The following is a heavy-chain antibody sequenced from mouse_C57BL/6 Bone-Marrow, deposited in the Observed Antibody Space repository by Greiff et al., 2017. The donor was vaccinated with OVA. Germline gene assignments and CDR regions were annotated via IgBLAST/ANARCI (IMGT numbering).Heavy chain of an antibody. CDR1: GYTFTSYW. CDR2: IHPNSGST. J-gene: IGHJ3*01. CDR3: ARSKGPYYGSKAFAY. D-gene: IGHD1-1*01. V-gene: IGHV1-64*01. Sequence: QVQLQQSGAELVKPGASVKLSCKASGYTFTSYWMHWVKQRPGQGLEWIGMIHPNSGSTNYNEKFKSKATLTVDKSSSTAYMQLSSLTSEDSAVYYCARSKGPYYGSKAFAYWGQGTLVTVSA.